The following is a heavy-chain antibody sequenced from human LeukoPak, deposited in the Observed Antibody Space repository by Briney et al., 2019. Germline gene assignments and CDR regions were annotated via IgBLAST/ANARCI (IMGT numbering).Heavy chain of an antibody. CDR3: ARSIAAGDFDY. CDR1: GGTCSSYA. CDR2: IIPIFGTA. J-gene: IGHJ4*02. V-gene: IGHV1-69*13. Sequence: GASVKVSCKASGGTCSSYAISWVRQAPGQRLEWMGEIIPIFGTANYTQKFQGRVTITADESTSTAYMELSSLRSEDTAVYYCARSIAAGDFDYWGQGTLVTVSS. D-gene: IGHD6-13*01.